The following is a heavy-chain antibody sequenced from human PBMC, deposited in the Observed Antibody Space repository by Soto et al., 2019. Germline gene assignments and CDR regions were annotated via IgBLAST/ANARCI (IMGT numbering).Heavy chain of an antibody. CDR3: ARLIAAAGIEVSNWFDP. Sequence: SETLSLTCAISGGSISSGGYSWSWIRQPPGKGLEWIGYIYHSGSTYYNPSLKSRVTISVDRSKNQFSLKLSSVTAADTAVYYCARLIAAAGIEVSNWFDPWGQGTLVTVSS. J-gene: IGHJ5*02. V-gene: IGHV4-30-2*01. CDR1: GGSISSGGYS. CDR2: IYHSGST. D-gene: IGHD6-13*01.